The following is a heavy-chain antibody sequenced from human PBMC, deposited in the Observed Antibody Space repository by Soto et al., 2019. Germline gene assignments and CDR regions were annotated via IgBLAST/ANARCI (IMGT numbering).Heavy chain of an antibody. V-gene: IGHV1-69*01. CDR2: IIPIFGTA. D-gene: IGHD6-19*01. J-gene: IGHJ5*02. Sequence: SCKASGGTFSSYAISWVRQAPGQGLEWMGGIIPIFGTANYAQKFQGRVTITADESASTAYMELSSLRSEDTAVYYCARELGIAVAGYNWFDPWGQGTLVTVSS. CDR1: GGTFSSYA. CDR3: ARELGIAVAGYNWFDP.